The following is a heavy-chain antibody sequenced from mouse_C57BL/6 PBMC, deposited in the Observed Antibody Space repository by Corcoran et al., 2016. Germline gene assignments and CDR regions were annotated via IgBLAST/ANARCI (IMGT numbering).Heavy chain of an antibody. CDR1: GYTFTDYY. CDR2: INPNNGGT. V-gene: IGHV1-26*01. D-gene: IGHD4-1*01. J-gene: IGHJ2*01. CDR3: ARLGTLLDY. Sequence: EVQLQQSGPELVKPGASVKISCTASGYTFTDYYMNWVKQSHGKSLEWIGDINPNNGGTSYNQKFKGKATLTVDKSSSTAYMELRSLTSEDSAVYYCARLGTLLDYWGQGTTLTVSS.